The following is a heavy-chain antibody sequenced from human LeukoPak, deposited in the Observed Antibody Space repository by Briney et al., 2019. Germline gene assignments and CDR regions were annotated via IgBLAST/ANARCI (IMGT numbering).Heavy chain of an antibody. CDR3: ARDSAVYGSGSYYND. CDR1: GSTFSSYA. V-gene: IGHV1-69*04. CDR2: IIPILGIA. D-gene: IGHD3-10*01. Sequence: SVKVSCKASGSTFSSYAISWVRQAPGQGLEWMGRIIPILGIANYAQKFQGRVTITADKSTSTAYMELSSLRSEDTAVYYCARDSAVYGSGSYYNDWGQGTLVTVSS. J-gene: IGHJ4*02.